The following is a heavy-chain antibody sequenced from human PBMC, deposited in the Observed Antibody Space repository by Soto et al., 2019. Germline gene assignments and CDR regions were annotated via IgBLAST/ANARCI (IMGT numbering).Heavy chain of an antibody. J-gene: IGHJ6*02. Sequence: GGSLRLSCAASGFTFSSYGMHWVRQAPGKGLEWVAVIWYDGSNKYYADSVKGRFTISRDNSKNTLYLQMNSLRAEDTAVYYRARDRIPTVMDFWGQGTTVTVSS. CDR2: IWYDGSNK. CDR3: ARDRIPTVMDF. D-gene: IGHD4-17*01. V-gene: IGHV3-33*01. CDR1: GFTFSSYG.